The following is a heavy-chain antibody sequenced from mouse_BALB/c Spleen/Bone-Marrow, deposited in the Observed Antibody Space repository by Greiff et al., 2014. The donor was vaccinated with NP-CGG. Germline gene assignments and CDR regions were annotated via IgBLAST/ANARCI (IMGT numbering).Heavy chain of an antibody. Sequence: EVQRVESGGGLVQPGGSLRLSCATSGFTFTDHYMSWVRQPPGKALEWLGFIRNKANGYTTEYSASVKGRFTISRDNSQSILYLQMNPLRAEDSATYYCARDKNYGSYWYFDVWGAGTTVTVSS. V-gene: IGHV7-3*02. CDR1: GFTFTDHY. D-gene: IGHD2-1*01. J-gene: IGHJ1*01. CDR3: ARDKNYGSYWYFDV. CDR2: IRNKANGYTT.